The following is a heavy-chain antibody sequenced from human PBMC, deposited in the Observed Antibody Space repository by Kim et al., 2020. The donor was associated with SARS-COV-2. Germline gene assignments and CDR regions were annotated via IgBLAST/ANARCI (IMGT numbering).Heavy chain of an antibody. CDR3: ARQRGLLWFGELNLDY. J-gene: IGHJ4*02. D-gene: IGHD3-10*01. V-gene: IGHV4-39*01. Sequence: LTRRVTIAVDTSKNQFSLKLSSVTAADTAVYYCARQRGLLWFGELNLDYWGQGTLVTVSS.